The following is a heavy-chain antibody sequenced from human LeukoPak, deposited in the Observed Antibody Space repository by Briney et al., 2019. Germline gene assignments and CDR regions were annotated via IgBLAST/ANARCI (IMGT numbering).Heavy chain of an antibody. V-gene: IGHV3-21*01. J-gene: IGHJ4*02. CDR2: ISSSSSYI. CDR1: GVTFSSYS. Sequence: GGSLRLSCAASGVTFSSYSMNWVRQAPGKGLEWVSSISSSSSYIYYADSVKGRFTISRDNAKNSLYLQINSLRAEDTAVYYCARAYLELFAYWGQGTLVTVSS. CDR3: ARAYLELFAY. D-gene: IGHD1-7*01.